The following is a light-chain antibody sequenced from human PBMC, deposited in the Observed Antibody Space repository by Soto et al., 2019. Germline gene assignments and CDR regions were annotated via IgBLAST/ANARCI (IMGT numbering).Light chain of an antibody. Sequence: QSVLTQPASVSGSPGQSITISCTGTSSDVGAYNYVPWYQQYPGKAPKLMIYGVTNRPSGVSNRFSGSKTGNTASLTISGLQAEDEADYYCFSHRGGDSHVFGTGTKVTVL. CDR1: SSDVGAYNY. CDR3: FSHRGGDSHV. J-gene: IGLJ1*01. V-gene: IGLV2-14*01. CDR2: GVT.